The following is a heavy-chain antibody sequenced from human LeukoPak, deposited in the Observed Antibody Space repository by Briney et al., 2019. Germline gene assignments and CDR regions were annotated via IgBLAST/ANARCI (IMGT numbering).Heavy chain of an antibody. D-gene: IGHD2-21*02. Sequence: GGSLRLSCAASGFTFSSYAMSWVRQAPGKGLEWVSAISGSGGSTYYADSVKGRFTISRDNSKNTLYLQMNSLRAEDTAVYYCAKVSDIVVVTATTESYFDYWGQGTLVTVSS. CDR1: GFTFSSYA. J-gene: IGHJ4*02. CDR2: ISGSGGST. CDR3: AKVSDIVVVTATTESYFDY. V-gene: IGHV3-23*01.